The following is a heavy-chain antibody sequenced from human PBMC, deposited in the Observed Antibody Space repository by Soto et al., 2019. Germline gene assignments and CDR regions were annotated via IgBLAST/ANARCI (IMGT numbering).Heavy chain of an antibody. CDR3: ARTNYYGSGSFDY. CDR1: GGTFSSYT. CDR2: IIPILGIA. Sequence: QVQLVQSGAEVKKPGSSVKVSCKASGGTFSSYTISWVRQAPGQGLEWMGRIIPILGIANYAQKFQGRVTITADKSTSTAYMELRSLRSEDTAVYYCARTNYYGSGSFDYWGQGTLVTVSS. V-gene: IGHV1-69*02. D-gene: IGHD3-10*01. J-gene: IGHJ4*02.